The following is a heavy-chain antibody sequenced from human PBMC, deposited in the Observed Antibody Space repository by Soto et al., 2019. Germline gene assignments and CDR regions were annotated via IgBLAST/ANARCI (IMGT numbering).Heavy chain of an antibody. CDR3: ANRHITIFGVVITPRDWFDP. V-gene: IGHV1-69*13. D-gene: IGHD3-3*01. CDR1: GGTFSSYA. CDR2: IIPIFGTA. Sequence: SVKVSCKASGGTFSSYAISWVRQAPGQGLEWMGGIIPIFGTANYAQKFQGRVTITADESTSTAYMELSSLRSEDTAVYYCANRHITIFGVVITPRDWFDPWGQGTLVTVSS. J-gene: IGHJ5*02.